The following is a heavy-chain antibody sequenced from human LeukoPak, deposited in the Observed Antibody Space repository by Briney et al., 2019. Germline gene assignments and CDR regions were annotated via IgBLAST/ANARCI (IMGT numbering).Heavy chain of an antibody. D-gene: IGHD6-13*01. Sequence: SETLSLTCTVSGGSISSSSYYWGWIRQPPGKGLEWIGSIYYSGSTYYNPSLKSRVSISIDTSKNQFSLNLSSVTAADTAVYYCARRAAGTFDYWGQGTLVTVSS. CDR1: GGSISSSSYY. J-gene: IGHJ4*02. CDR3: ARRAAGTFDY. CDR2: IYYSGST. V-gene: IGHV4-39*01.